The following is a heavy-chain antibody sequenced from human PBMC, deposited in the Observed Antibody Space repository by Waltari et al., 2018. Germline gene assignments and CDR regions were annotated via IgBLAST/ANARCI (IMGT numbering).Heavy chain of an antibody. CDR1: GYTFTGYY. Sequence: VQLVQSGAEVKKPGASVKVSCKDSGYTFTGYYMHWVRQAPGQGLEWMGRINPNSGGTNYAQKFQGRVTMTRDTSISTAYMELSRLRSDDTAVYYCARDREGEYSSSSGDSFDYWGQGTLVTVSS. CDR3: ARDREGEYSSSSGDSFDY. D-gene: IGHD6-6*01. CDR2: INPNSGGT. V-gene: IGHV1-2*06. J-gene: IGHJ4*02.